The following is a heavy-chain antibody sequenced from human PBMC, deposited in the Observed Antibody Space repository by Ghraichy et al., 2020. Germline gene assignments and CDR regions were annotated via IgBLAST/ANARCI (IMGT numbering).Heavy chain of an antibody. CDR1: WDSVSSTSAI. Sequence: ISWDSVSSTSAIWNWIRQSPSRGLEWLGRTYYRTKWYDDYAVSVRSRITVNPDTSRNQFSLQLNTVTPEDTAVYYCARGGSGYNAGRFDYWGQGILVTVSS. V-gene: IGHV6-1*01. J-gene: IGHJ4*02. D-gene: IGHD1-14*01. CDR3: ARGGSGYNAGRFDY. CDR2: TYYRTKWYD.